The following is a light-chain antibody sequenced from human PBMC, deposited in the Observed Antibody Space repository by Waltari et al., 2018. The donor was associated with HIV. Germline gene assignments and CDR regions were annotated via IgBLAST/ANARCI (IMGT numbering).Light chain of an antibody. J-gene: IGLJ2*01. Sequence: QSTLTQPASVSGSPGQSIAISCPGTSSDVGAYNYVSWYRQHPGKAPTLIIYEVTTRPSGVSDRFSGSKSGNTASLTISGLQAEDEADYYCASYTTSSTLVVFGGGTKLTVL. CDR1: SSDVGAYNY. V-gene: IGLV2-14*01. CDR3: ASYTTSSTLVV. CDR2: EVT.